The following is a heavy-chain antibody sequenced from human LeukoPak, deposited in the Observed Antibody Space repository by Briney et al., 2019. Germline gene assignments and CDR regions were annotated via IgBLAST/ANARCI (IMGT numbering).Heavy chain of an antibody. CDR1: GGSFSGYY. J-gene: IGHJ4*02. Sequence: KPTETLSLTCAVYGGSFSGYYWSWIRQPPGKGLEWIGEINHSGSTNYNPSLKSRVTLSVDTSKNQFSLKLSSVTAADTAVYYCARKRLRGIAVAGTLDYWGQGTLVTVSS. CDR2: INHSGST. CDR3: ARKRLRGIAVAGTLDY. V-gene: IGHV4-34*01. D-gene: IGHD6-19*01.